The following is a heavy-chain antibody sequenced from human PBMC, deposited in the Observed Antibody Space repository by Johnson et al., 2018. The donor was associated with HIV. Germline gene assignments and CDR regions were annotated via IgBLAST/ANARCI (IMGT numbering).Heavy chain of an antibody. CDR1: GFTFKEYG. V-gene: IGHV3-20*04. Sequence: VQLVESGGSVVRPGGSLRLSCTASGFTFKEYGMSWVRQAPGKGLEWVSGISWNSGRIGYADSVKGRFTISRDNAKNSLYLQMNNLRAEDTAVYFCVRDRGWLQSIPDFFDIWGQGTMVTVSS. J-gene: IGHJ3*02. D-gene: IGHD5-24*01. CDR2: ISWNSGRI. CDR3: VRDRGWLQSIPDFFDI.